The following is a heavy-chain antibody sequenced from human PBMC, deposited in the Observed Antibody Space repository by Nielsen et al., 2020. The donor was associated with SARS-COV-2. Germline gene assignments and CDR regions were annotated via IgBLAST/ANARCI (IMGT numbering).Heavy chain of an antibody. CDR3: AKGRPYYGSGPDAFDI. D-gene: IGHD3-10*01. Sequence: GESLKISCAASGFTFDDYAMHWVRQAPGKGLEWVSAISGSGGSTYYADSVKGRFTISRDNSKNTLYLQMNSLRAEDTAVYYCAKGRPYYGSGPDAFDIWGQGTMVTVSS. CDR2: ISGSGGST. V-gene: IGHV3-23*01. CDR1: GFTFDDYA. J-gene: IGHJ3*02.